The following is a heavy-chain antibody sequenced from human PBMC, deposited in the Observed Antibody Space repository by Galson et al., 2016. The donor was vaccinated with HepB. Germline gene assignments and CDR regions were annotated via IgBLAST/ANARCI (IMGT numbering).Heavy chain of an antibody. V-gene: IGHV3-11*01. D-gene: IGHD3-10*01. CDR3: ASLPWFGDLLHRSYYYLMDV. Sequence: SLRLSCAASGFTFSDYYMSWIRQAPGKGLEWVSYISSSGSTIYYADSVKGRFTISRDDAKSSLYLQMNSLRAEDSAVYYCASLPWFGDLLHRSYYYLMDVWGQGTTVTVSS. CDR2: ISSSGSTI. CDR1: GFTFSDYY. J-gene: IGHJ6*02.